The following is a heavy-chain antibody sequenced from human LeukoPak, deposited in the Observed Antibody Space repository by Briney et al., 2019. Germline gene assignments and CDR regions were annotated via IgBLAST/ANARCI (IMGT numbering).Heavy chain of an antibody. V-gene: IGHV3-7*01. D-gene: IGHD3-16*02. CDR2: IKDDGTAQ. CDR3: ARHIVGEQNFDY. CDR1: GFTFSGFR. J-gene: IGHJ4*02. Sequence: GGSLRLSCGASGFTFSGFRMSWFRQPPGGGLEWVASIKDDGTAQYYVESLAGRFAISRDNAENSLYLLMDSLRADDTAVYYCARHIVGEQNFDYWGQGTLVTVSS.